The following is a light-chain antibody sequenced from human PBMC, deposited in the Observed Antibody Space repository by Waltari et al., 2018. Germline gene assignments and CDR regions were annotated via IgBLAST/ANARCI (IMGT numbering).Light chain of an antibody. J-gene: IGLJ2*01. CDR1: SSYVVLYTY. CDR2: DVS. CDR3: NSYASNSNGL. Sequence: QSALTQPASVSRSPGQSITISCTGTSSYVVLYTYISCYQKHPGKPPKLLIYDVSNRSSGVPGRCSAAKSGNTASLTISGLQAADEAHYYCNSYASNSNGLFGGVTKLTIL. V-gene: IGLV2-14*03.